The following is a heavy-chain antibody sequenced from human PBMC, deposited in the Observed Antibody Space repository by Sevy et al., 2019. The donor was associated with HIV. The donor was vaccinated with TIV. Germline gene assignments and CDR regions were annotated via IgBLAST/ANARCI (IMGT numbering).Heavy chain of an antibody. D-gene: IGHD3-16*01. Sequence: GGSLRLSCAASGFTFSSYWMHWVRQAPGKGLMWVSRINGDGSSTSYADSVKGRFTISRDNAKNTLYLQMNSLRAEDTAVYYCAIDPRDGGDYWGQGTLVTVSS. J-gene: IGHJ4*02. CDR2: INGDGSST. V-gene: IGHV3-74*01. CDR3: AIDPRDGGDY. CDR1: GFTFSSYW.